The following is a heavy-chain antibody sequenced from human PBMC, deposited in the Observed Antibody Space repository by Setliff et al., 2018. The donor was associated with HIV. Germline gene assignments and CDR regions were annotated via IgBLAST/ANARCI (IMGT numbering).Heavy chain of an antibody. CDR3: AKGVAGLQYYYYYMDV. Sequence: SETLSLTCAVYGGSFSGYYWTWIRQPPGKGLEWIGEITHSGSTNYNPSLETRVTISVDTSKNQFSLKLSSVTAADTAVYYCAKGVAGLQYYYYYMDVWGKGTTVT. CDR2: ITHSGST. D-gene: IGHD6-19*01. J-gene: IGHJ6*03. CDR1: GGSFSGYY. V-gene: IGHV4-34*01.